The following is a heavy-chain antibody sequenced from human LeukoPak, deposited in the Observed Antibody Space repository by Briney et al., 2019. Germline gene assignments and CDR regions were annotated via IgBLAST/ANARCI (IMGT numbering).Heavy chain of an antibody. Sequence: GGSLRLSCAASGFTFSSYAMHWVRQAPGKGLEWVAVISYDGSNKYYADSVKGRFTISRDNAKNSLYLHLNSLRAEDTALYHCARWSYIKVAATENYWGQGTLVTVSS. J-gene: IGHJ4*02. CDR2: ISYDGSNK. D-gene: IGHD6-19*01. V-gene: IGHV3-30-3*01. CDR3: ARWSYIKVAATENY. CDR1: GFTFSSYA.